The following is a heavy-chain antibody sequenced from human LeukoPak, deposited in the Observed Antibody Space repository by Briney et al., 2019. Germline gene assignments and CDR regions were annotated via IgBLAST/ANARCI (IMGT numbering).Heavy chain of an antibody. CDR1: GGSISSYY. D-gene: IGHD3-16*01. Sequence: SDTLSLTCIVSGGSISSYYWTWIRQPPAKGLEWIGYRYYSGSTTYNPSLKSRVTISVDTSKSQFSLKLISVTAADTAIYYCARVRGDFETYWGQGTLVTVSS. CDR3: ARVRGDFETY. V-gene: IGHV4-59*07. CDR2: RYYSGST. J-gene: IGHJ1*01.